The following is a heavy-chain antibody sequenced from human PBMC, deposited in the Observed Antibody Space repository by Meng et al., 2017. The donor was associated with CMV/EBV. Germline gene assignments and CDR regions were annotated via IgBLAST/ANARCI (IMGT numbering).Heavy chain of an antibody. V-gene: IGHV3-53*01. CDR2: IYIGGTT. J-gene: IGHJ4*02. CDR1: GFTVTSNY. D-gene: IGHD3-22*01. Sequence: PCAAAGFTVTSNYMGWVRQAPGKGLEWVSVIYIGGTTYYADSVKGRFTISRDNSKNTLFLQMNSLRGEDTAVYYCARGDDDNNGPNYWGQGTLVTVSS. CDR3: ARGDDDNNGPNY.